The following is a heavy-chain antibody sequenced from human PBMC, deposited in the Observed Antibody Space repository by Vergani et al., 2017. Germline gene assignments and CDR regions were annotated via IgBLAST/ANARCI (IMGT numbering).Heavy chain of an antibody. CDR2: ISSSSGTI. CDR1: GFTFSSYS. Sequence: EVQLVESGGGLVQPGGSPRLSCVASGFTFSSYSMNWVRQAPGQGLEWVSYISSSSGTIYYADSVKGRFTISRDNAKNTLYLLMNSLRAEDTAVYYCAPDPIYDSSGYYYAVDFWGQGTLVTVSS. V-gene: IGHV3-48*01. D-gene: IGHD3-22*01. J-gene: IGHJ4*02. CDR3: APDPIYDSSGYYYAVDF.